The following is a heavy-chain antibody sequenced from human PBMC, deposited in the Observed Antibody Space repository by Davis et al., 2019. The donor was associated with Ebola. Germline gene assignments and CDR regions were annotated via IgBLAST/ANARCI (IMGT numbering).Heavy chain of an antibody. V-gene: IGHV3-53*04. CDR3: ARDTTSGWALLVY. CDR2: IYSGGST. J-gene: IGHJ4*02. Sequence: GESLKISCAASGFTVSSNYMSWVRQAPGKGLEWVSVIYSGGSTYYADSVKGRFTISRHNSKNTLYLQMNSLRAEDTAVYYCARDTTSGWALLVYWGQGTLVTVSS. CDR1: GFTVSSNY. D-gene: IGHD6-19*01.